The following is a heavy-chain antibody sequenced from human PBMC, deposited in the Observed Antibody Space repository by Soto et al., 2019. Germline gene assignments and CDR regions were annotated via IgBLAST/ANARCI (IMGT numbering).Heavy chain of an antibody. Sequence: QVQLVQSGAEVKKPGASVKVSCKASGYTFTSYGINWVRQAPGQGLEWMGWVNIYNGNTNSAQKLQGRVNMTTDTSKSTAYLELRSLRSKDTAVYYCARARGGYSYGDYWGQGTQVTVSS. CDR2: VNIYNGNT. V-gene: IGHV1-18*01. D-gene: IGHD5-18*01. CDR3: ARARGGYSYGDY. CDR1: GYTFTSYG. J-gene: IGHJ4*02.